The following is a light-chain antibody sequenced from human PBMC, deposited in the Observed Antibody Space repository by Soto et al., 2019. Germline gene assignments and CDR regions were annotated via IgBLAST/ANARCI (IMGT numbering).Light chain of an antibody. V-gene: IGKV1-39*01. CDR3: QQSYSTLT. CDR1: QTITNN. J-gene: IGKJ3*01. CDR2: SAS. Sequence: DIPMTQSPSSLSASVGDRVIITCRASQTITNNLSWYQQKPGKAPKLLIYSASSLLSGVPSRFSGSGSGTEFTLTITSLQPEDFATYFCQQSYSTLTFGPGTKVDVK.